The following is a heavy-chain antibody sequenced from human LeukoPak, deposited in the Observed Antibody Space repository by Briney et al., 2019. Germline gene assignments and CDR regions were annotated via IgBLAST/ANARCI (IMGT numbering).Heavy chain of an antibody. V-gene: IGHV1-2*02. Sequence: ASVKVSCKASGYTFTSYYMHWVRQAPGQGLEWMGWINPNSGGTNYAQKFQGRVSMTRDTSISTAYMELSRLRSDDTAVYYCARGTQNGFSGWYPIDYWGQGTLVTVSS. J-gene: IGHJ4*02. D-gene: IGHD6-19*01. CDR1: GYTFTSYY. CDR2: INPNSGGT. CDR3: ARGTQNGFSGWYPIDY.